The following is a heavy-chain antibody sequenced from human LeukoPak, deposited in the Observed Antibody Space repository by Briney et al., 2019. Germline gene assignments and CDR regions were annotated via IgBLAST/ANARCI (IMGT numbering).Heavy chain of an antibody. CDR3: ARHGSIPETTRPPFWY. J-gene: IGHJ4*02. Sequence: SETLSLTCTVSGYSISSGYYWGWIRQPPGKGLEWIGSIYHSGSTYYNLSLKSRVTISVDTSKNQFSLKLSSVTAADTAVYYCARHGSIPETTRPPFWYWGQGTLVTVAS. CDR1: GYSISSGYY. V-gene: IGHV4-38-2*02. CDR2: IYHSGST. D-gene: IGHD1-20*01.